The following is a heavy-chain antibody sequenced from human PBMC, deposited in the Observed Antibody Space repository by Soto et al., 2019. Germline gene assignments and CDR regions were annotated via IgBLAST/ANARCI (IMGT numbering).Heavy chain of an antibody. CDR2: IKQDGSEK. V-gene: IGHV3-7*01. CDR1: GFTFSSYW. D-gene: IGHD6-13*01. Sequence: EVQLVESGGGLVQPGGSLRLSCAASGFTFSSYWMSWVRQAPGKGLEWVANIKQDGSEKYYVDSVKGRFTISRDNAKNSLYLQMNSLRAEDTAVYYCAREWVAAAGLFDYWGQGTLVTVSS. CDR3: AREWVAAAGLFDY. J-gene: IGHJ4*02.